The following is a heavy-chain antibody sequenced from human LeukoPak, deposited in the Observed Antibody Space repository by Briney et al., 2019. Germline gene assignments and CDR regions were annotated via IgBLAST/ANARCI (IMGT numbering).Heavy chain of an antibody. CDR2: INHSGST. Sequence: SETLSLTCAVYGGSFSGYYWSWIRQPPGKGLEWIGEINHSGSTNYNPSLKSRVTISVDTTKNQFSLKLSSVTAADTAVYYCARDETYSSDWQPNHYYYYMDVWGKGTTVTVSS. J-gene: IGHJ6*03. V-gene: IGHV4-34*01. CDR1: GGSFSGYY. D-gene: IGHD6-19*01. CDR3: ARDETYSSDWQPNHYYYYMDV.